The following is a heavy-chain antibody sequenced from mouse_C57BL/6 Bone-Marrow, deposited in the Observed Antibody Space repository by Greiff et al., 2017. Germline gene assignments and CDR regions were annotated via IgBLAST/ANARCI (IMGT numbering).Heavy chain of an antibody. CDR3: ARRDYGSYYWYFDV. V-gene: IGHV1-76*01. J-gene: IGHJ1*03. CDR1: GYTFTDYY. D-gene: IGHD1-1*01. CDR2: IYPGSGNT. Sequence: VKLMESGAELVRPGASVKLSCKASGYTFTDYYINWVKQRPGQGLEWIARIYPGSGNTYYNEKFKGKATLTAEKSSSTAYMQLSSLTSEDSAVYFCARRDYGSYYWYFDVWGTGTTVTVSS.